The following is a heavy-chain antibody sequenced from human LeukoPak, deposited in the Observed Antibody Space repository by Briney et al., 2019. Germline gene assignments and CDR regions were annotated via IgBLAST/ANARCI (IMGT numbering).Heavy chain of an antibody. J-gene: IGHJ4*02. CDR1: GYTFTSYD. V-gene: IGHV1-8*01. CDR3: ARGLRMVAAANGY. D-gene: IGHD2-15*01. CDR2: MNPNSGNT. Sequence: GASVKVSCKASGYTFTSYDINWVRQATGQGLEWMGWMNPNSGNTGYAQKFQGRVTMTRNTSISTAYMELSSLRSEDTAVHYCARGLRMVAAANGYWGQGTLVTVSS.